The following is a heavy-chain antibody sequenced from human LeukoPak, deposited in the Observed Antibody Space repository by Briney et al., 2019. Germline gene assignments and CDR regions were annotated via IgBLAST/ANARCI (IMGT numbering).Heavy chain of an antibody. J-gene: IGHJ3*01. V-gene: IGHV4-34*01. D-gene: IGHD1-14*01. CDR3: ASDPPGKPKVFDF. CDR2: INHSGST. Sequence: NPSETLSLTCAVYGGSFSGYYWSWIRQPPGKGLEWIGEINHSGSTNYNPSLKSRVTISVDTSKNQFSLKLTSVTAADTALYYCASDPPGKPKVFDFWGQGTMVTVSS. CDR1: GGSFSGYY.